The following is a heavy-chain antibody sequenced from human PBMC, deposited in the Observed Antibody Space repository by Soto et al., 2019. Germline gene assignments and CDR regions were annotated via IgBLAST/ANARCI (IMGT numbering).Heavy chain of an antibody. CDR3: ASWQEREHASDV. CDR2: SYDVDGS. Sequence: DVQLVESGGGLIQPGESLRLSCAAFGLTVSGKKYVAWVRQAPGKGLGWVSASYDVDGSFYADSVKGRFTTSSDSSKTTVYLLMHGLRPEDTAVSYCASWQEREHASDVWGQGTTVTVSS. J-gene: IGHJ3*01. D-gene: IGHD1-1*01. V-gene: IGHV3-53*01. CDR1: GLTVSGKKY.